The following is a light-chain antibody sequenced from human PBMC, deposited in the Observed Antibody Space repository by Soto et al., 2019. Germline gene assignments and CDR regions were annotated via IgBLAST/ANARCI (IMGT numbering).Light chain of an antibody. V-gene: IGLV2-14*01. J-gene: IGLJ1*01. CDR1: SSDVGSFNY. CDR3: VSYANSTTLYV. Sequence: QSVLTQPASVSGSPGQSITISCTATSSDVGSFNYVSWYQRHPGKAPKLMIYEVTSRPSGVSNRFSGSKSGNTASLTISGLQAEDEADYYCVSYANSTTLYVFGSGTKVTVL. CDR2: EVT.